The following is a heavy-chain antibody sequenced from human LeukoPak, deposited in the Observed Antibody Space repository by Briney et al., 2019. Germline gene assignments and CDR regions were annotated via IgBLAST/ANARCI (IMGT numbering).Heavy chain of an antibody. CDR1: GRSISSYY. CDR2: IYYSGST. Sequence: KPSETLSLTCTVSGRSISSYYWSWIRQPPGKGLEWIGYIYYSGSTNYNPSLKSRVTISVDTSKNQFSLKLSSVTAADTAVYYCARGGKTADYWGQGTLVTVSS. V-gene: IGHV4-59*01. J-gene: IGHJ4*02. D-gene: IGHD4-23*01. CDR3: ARGGKTADY.